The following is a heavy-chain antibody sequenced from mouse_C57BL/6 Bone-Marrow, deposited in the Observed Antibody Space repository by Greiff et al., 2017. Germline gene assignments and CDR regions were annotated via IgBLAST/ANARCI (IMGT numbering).Heavy chain of an antibody. CDR1: GYSITSDY. Sequence: EVQLVESGPGLAKPSQTLSLTCSVTGYSITSDYWNWIRKFPGNKLEYMGYISYSGSTYYNPSLKSRISITRDTSKNQYYLQLNSVTTEDTATYYCASSYDYDLAWFAYWGQGTLVTVSA. V-gene: IGHV3-8*01. J-gene: IGHJ3*01. D-gene: IGHD2-4*01. CDR2: ISYSGST. CDR3: ASSYDYDLAWFAY.